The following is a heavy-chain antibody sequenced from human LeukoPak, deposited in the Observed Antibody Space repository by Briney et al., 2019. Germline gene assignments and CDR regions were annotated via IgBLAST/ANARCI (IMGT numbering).Heavy chain of an antibody. D-gene: IGHD2-21*02. CDR1: GYTFSNYG. CDR3: ARRRLLFGDDAFDI. Sequence: GASVKVSCKASGYTFSNYGISWVRQVPGQGLEWMGWISSYNGNTKYAQTFEGRVTMTTDTSTTTTYMELTSLRSDDTAVYYCARRRLLFGDDAFDIWGQGTMVTVSS. CDR2: ISSYNGNT. V-gene: IGHV1-18*01. J-gene: IGHJ3*02.